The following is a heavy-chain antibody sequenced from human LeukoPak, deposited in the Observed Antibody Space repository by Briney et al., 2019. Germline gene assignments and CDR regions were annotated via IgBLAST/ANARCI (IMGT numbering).Heavy chain of an antibody. CDR2: IYYSGST. Sequence: SETLSLTCTVSGGSISSYYWSWIRRPPGKGLEWIGYIYYSGSTNYNPSLKSRVTISVDTSKNQFSLKLSSVTAADTAVYYCARLRLGVGSAFDIWGQGTKVTVSS. CDR1: GGSISSYY. V-gene: IGHV4-59*08. J-gene: IGHJ3*02. D-gene: IGHD3-16*01. CDR3: ARLRLGVGSAFDI.